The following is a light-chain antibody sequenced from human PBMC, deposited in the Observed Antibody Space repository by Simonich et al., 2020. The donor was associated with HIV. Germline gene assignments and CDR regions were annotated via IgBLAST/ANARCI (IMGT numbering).Light chain of an antibody. V-gene: IGLV6-57*03. J-gene: IGLJ3*02. CDR3: QSYDSNNHWV. CDR1: SGNIASNY. Sequence: NFMLTQPRSVSESPGKTVTISCTRSSGNIASNYVQRYQQRPVSGPTTGIYDDNQRPSGVPHRFSGSIDSSSNSASLTISGLKTEDEADYFCQSYDSNNHWVFGGGTKLTVL. CDR2: DDN.